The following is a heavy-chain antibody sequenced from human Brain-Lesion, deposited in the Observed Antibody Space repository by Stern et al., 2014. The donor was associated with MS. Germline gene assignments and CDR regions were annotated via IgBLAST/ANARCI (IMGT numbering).Heavy chain of an antibody. V-gene: IGHV4-31*03. CDR3: ATIPLHIEGAAFEI. D-gene: IGHD1-26*01. CDR1: GVSVSSGGYY. CDR2: MHHSGTT. Sequence: VQLVESGPGLVKPSQTLSLTCTVSGVSVSSGGYYWTWIRQVPGKGLEWVGYMHHSGTTFYNPSLKGRVSISRDTSENQFSLNLRSVIAADTAVYYCATIPLHIEGAAFEIWGQGTMVTVSS. J-gene: IGHJ3*02.